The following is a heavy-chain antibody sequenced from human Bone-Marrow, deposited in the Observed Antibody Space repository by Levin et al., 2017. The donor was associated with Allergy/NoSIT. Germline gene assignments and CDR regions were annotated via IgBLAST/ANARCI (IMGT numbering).Heavy chain of an antibody. D-gene: IGHD3-22*01. Sequence: HAGGSLRLSCAASGFTFDDYTMHWVRQAPGKGLEWVSLISWDGGSTYYADSVKGRFTISRDNSKNSLYLQMNSLRTEDTALYYCAKAFHPARDSSGFFDYWGQGTLVTVSS. V-gene: IGHV3-43*01. J-gene: IGHJ4*02. CDR3: AKAFHPARDSSGFFDY. CDR2: ISWDGGST. CDR1: GFTFDDYT.